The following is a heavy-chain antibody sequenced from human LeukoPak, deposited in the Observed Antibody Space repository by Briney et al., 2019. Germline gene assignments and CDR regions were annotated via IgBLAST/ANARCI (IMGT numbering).Heavy chain of an antibody. J-gene: IGHJ4*02. CDR3: AREGYYGSGSYGGH. Sequence: PSQTLSLTCTVSGGSISSGGYYWSWIRQHPGKGLEWIGYIYYSGSTYYNPSLKSRVTISVDTSKNQFSLKLSSVTAADTAVYYCAREGYYGSGSYGGHWGQGTLVTVSS. CDR1: GGSISSGGYY. CDR2: IYYSGST. V-gene: IGHV4-31*03. D-gene: IGHD3-10*01.